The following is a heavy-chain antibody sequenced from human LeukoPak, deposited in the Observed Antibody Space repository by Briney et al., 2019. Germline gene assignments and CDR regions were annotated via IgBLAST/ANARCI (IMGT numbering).Heavy chain of an antibody. D-gene: IGHD6-13*01. Sequence: GSLRLSCAAPGFTFSSYAMSWVRQAPGKGLEWVSAISGSGGSTYYADSVKGRFTISRDNSKNTLYLQMNSLRAEDTAVYYCAKGGGRIAAAGHIDYWGQGTLVTVSS. CDR1: GFTFSSYA. CDR2: ISGSGGST. J-gene: IGHJ4*02. CDR3: AKGGGRIAAAGHIDY. V-gene: IGHV3-23*01.